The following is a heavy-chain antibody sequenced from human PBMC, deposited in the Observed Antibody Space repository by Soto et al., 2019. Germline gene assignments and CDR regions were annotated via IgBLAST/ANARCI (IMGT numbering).Heavy chain of an antibody. V-gene: IGHV3-30*18. Sequence: HVQLVESGGGVVQPGRSLRLSCAASGFTFSSYGMHWVRQAPGKGLERVAVISYDGSNKYYADSVKGRFTISRDNSKNTLYLQMNSLRAEDTAVYYCAKETYSGPLDYWGQGTLVTVSS. CDR2: ISYDGSNK. CDR3: AKETYSGPLDY. CDR1: GFTFSSYG. D-gene: IGHD2-15*01. J-gene: IGHJ4*02.